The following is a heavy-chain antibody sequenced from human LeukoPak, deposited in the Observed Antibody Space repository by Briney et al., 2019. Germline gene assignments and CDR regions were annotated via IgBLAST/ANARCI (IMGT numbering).Heavy chain of an antibody. CDR2: INPNSGGT. CDR1: EYTFTGYY. D-gene: IGHD2-2*02. V-gene: IGHV1-2*02. J-gene: IGHJ4*02. Sequence: ASVKVSFKASEYTFTGYYLHWVRQAPGQGLEWMGWINPNSGGTNYAQKFQGRVTMTRDTSISTAYMDLSRLRSDDTAVYYCAREEGYCSSSSCHIDYWGQGTLVTVSS. CDR3: AREEGYCSSSSCHIDY.